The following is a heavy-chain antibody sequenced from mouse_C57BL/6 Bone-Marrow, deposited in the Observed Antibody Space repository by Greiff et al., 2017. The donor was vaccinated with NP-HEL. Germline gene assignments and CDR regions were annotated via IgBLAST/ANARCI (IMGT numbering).Heavy chain of an antibody. J-gene: IGHJ3*01. D-gene: IGHD2-2*01. CDR1: GYTFTSYW. CDR2: IYPGSGST. V-gene: IGHV1-55*01. Sequence: VQLQQPGAELVRPGASVKMSCKASGYTFTSYWIPWVKQRPGQGLEWIGDIYPGSGSTNYDEKFQSKATMTVDTSSSTAYMQLSSLTSENSAVYNCARDGYVAWFAYWGQGTLVTVSA. CDR3: ARDGYVAWFAY.